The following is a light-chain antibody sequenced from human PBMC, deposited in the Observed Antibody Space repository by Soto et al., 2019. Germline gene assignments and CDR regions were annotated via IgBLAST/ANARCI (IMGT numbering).Light chain of an antibody. CDR1: QSISSRY. V-gene: IGKV3-20*01. J-gene: IGKJ1*01. CDR3: QHYGASPQT. CDR2: GAS. Sequence: EMVVTQSPGGLSCSPGQRCTLSCRASQSISSRYLAWYQHKPGQAPRLLVYGASRRATGISDRFSGSGSGTDFALTISRLEPEDFAVYYCQHYGASPQTFGQGTKVDIK.